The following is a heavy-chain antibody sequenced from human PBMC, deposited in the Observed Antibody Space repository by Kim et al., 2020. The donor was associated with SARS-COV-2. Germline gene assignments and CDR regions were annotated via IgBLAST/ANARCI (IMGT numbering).Heavy chain of an antibody. CDR3: AICGYSYGLSSFAFDI. V-gene: IGHV5-10-1*01. D-gene: IGHD5-18*01. J-gene: IGHJ3*02. CDR2: IDPSDSYT. Sequence: GESLKISCKGSGYSFTSYWISWVRQMPGKGLEWMGRIDPSDSYTNYSPSFQGHVTISADKSISTAYLQWSSLKASDTAMYYCAICGYSYGLSSFAFDIWGQGTMVTVSS. CDR1: GYSFTSYW.